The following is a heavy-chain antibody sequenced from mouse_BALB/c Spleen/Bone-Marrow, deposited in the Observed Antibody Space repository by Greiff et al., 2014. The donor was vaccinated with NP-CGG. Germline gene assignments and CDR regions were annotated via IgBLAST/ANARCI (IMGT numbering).Heavy chain of an antibody. Sequence: SGAELVRPGSSVKISCKASGYAFSGYWMNWVKQRPGQGLEWIGQIYPGDGDTDYNGKFEGKATLTADKSSSTAYMQLSSLTSEDSAVYFCARGGISVDYWGQGTTLTVSS. CDR3: ARGGISVDY. V-gene: IGHV1-80*01. J-gene: IGHJ2*01. CDR1: GYAFSGYW. CDR2: IYPGDGDT.